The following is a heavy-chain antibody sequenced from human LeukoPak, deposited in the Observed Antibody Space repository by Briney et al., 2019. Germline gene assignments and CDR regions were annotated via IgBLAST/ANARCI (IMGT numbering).Heavy chain of an antibody. J-gene: IGHJ4*02. Sequence: SETLSLTCTVSGGSISANHWVWIRQPAGKGLEWIGRLHISGNTNYNPSLKSRVTISLDTSKNQFSLRMTSATAADTAVYFCARDPLRSSFDLWGQGILVSISS. CDR1: GGSISANH. V-gene: IGHV4-4*07. D-gene: IGHD1-26*01. CDR2: LHISGNT. CDR3: ARDPLRSSFDL.